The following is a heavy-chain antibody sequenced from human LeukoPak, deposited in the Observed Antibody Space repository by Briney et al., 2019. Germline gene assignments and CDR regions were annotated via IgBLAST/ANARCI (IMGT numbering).Heavy chain of an antibody. CDR1: EFTFSSYG. J-gene: IGHJ4*02. Sequence: GKSLRLSCVASEFTFSSYGMHWVRQAPGKGLEWVAVIGYDGTNEYYADSVRGRFTISRDNSKNTLYLQMNSLRAEDTAMYYCARGASTLWFGELLPSPPFDYWGQGTLVTVSS. D-gene: IGHD3-10*01. V-gene: IGHV3-33*01. CDR3: ARGASTLWFGELLPSPPFDY. CDR2: IGYDGTNE.